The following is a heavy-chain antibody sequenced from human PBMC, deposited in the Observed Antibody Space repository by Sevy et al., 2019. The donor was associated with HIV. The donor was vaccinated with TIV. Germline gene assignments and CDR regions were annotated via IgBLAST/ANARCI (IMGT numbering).Heavy chain of an antibody. CDR2: ISYDGSNK. J-gene: IGHJ5*02. CDR1: GFTFSSYA. V-gene: IGHV3-30*04. Sequence: GGSLRLSCAASGFTFSSYAMHWVRQAPGKGLEWVAVISYDGSNKYYADSVKGRFTISRDNSKNTLYLQMNSLRAEDTAVYYCAREGWGDFWSGYYTSNRFDPWGQGTLVTVSS. D-gene: IGHD3-3*01. CDR3: AREGWGDFWSGYYTSNRFDP.